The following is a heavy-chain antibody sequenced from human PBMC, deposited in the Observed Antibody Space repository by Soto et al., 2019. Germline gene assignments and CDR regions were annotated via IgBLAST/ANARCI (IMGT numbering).Heavy chain of an antibody. CDR2: INAGNGNT. J-gene: IGHJ4*02. D-gene: IGHD2-15*01. Sequence: QVQLVQSGAEVKKPGASVKVSCKATGYTFTRCAMHWVRQAPGQRLEWMGWINAGNGNTKYSQKFQGRVTITRDTSASTAYMELSSLRSEDTAVYYCARTSAGYCSGGNCYFDYLGQGTLVTVSS. CDR3: ARTSAGYCSGGNCYFDY. CDR1: GYTFTRCA. V-gene: IGHV1-3*01.